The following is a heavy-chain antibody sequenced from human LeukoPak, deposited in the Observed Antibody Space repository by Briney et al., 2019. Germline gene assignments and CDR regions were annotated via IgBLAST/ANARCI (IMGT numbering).Heavy chain of an antibody. J-gene: IGHJ4*02. CDR1: GGTFSSYA. V-gene: IGHV1-69*13. D-gene: IGHD3-9*01. CDR2: IIPIFGTA. CDR3: ARASPSRNYDILTGYYFDY. Sequence: ASVKVSCKAPGGTFSSYAISWVRQAPGQGLEWMGGIIPIFGTANYAQKFQGRVTITADESTSTAYMELSSLRSEDTAVYYCARASPSRNYDILTGYYFDYWGQGTLVTVSS.